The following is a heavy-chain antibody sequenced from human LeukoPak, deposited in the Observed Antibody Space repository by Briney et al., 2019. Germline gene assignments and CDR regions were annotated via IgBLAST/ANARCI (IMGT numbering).Heavy chain of an antibody. CDR2: ISYDGSNK. Sequence: GGSLRLSCAASGFTFSSYAMHWVRQAPGKGLEWVAVISYDGSNKYYADSVKGRFTISRDNSKNTLYLQMNSLRAEDTAVYYCARGNFGYSGYDYGDYEDYWGQGTPVTVSS. CDR3: ARGNFGYSGYDYGDYEDY. CDR1: GFTFSSYA. V-gene: IGHV3-30-3*01. J-gene: IGHJ4*02. D-gene: IGHD5-12*01.